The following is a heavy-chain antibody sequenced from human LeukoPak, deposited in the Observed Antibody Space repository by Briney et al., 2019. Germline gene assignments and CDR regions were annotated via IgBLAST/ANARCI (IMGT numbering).Heavy chain of an antibody. V-gene: IGHV4-34*01. CDR3: ARGSDFWSRHLDY. CDR1: GGSFSGYY. Sequence: SGTLSLTCAVYGGSFSGYYWSWIRQPPGKGLEWIGEINHSGSTNYNPSLKSRVTISVDTSKNQFSLKLSSVTAADTAVYYCARGSDFWSRHLDYWGQGTLVTVSS. D-gene: IGHD3-3*01. J-gene: IGHJ4*02. CDR2: INHSGST.